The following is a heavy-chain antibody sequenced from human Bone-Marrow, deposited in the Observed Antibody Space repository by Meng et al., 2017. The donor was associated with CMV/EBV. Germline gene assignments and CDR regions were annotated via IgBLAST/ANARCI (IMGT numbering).Heavy chain of an antibody. CDR2: INPNSGGT. CDR3: ARWGDYCSSTSCYWVYYGMDV. Sequence: ASVKVSCKASGYTFTGYYMHWVRQAPGQGLEWMGWINPNSGGTNYAQKFQGRVTMTRDTSISTAYMELSRLRSDDTAVYYCARWGDYCSSTSCYWVYYGMDVWGQGTLVTVSS. CDR1: GYTFTGYY. V-gene: IGHV1-2*02. D-gene: IGHD2-2*01. J-gene: IGHJ6*02.